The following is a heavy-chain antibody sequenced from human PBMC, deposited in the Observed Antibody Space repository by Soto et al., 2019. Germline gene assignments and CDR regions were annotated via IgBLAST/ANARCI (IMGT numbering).Heavy chain of an antibody. Sequence: PSETLSLTCTVSGGSIISGGHYWGWLRQSPGKGPGWIGSVFYTGFTSYNPSLESRVSVSVDTSKNQFSLKVSGVSAADTAVYYCATSQKGYNWNYFDHWGQGALVTVSS. CDR1: GGSIISGGHY. V-gene: IGHV4-39*01. CDR3: ATSQKGYNWNYFDH. D-gene: IGHD1-20*01. CDR2: VFYTGFT. J-gene: IGHJ4*02.